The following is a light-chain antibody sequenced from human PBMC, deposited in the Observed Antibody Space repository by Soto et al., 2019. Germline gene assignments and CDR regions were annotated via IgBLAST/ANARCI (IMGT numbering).Light chain of an antibody. Sequence: QSALTQPASVSGSPGQSIAISCTGTSSDVGAFNYVSRYQQHPGKAPKFMIFDVSSRPSGVSDRFSGSKSGTTASLTISGLQTEDEADYYCASYTTSSTYVFGTGTKVTVL. V-gene: IGLV2-14*03. CDR2: DVS. CDR1: SSDVGAFNY. J-gene: IGLJ1*01. CDR3: ASYTTSSTYV.